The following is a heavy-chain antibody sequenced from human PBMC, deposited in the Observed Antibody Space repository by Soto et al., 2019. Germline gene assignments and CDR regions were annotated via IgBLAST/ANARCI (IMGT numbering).Heavy chain of an antibody. J-gene: IGHJ4*02. Sequence: SETLSLTCAVSSGSISSSNWWSWVRQPPGKGLEWIGEIYHSGSTNYNPSLKSRVTISLDKSKNRFSLKLSSVTAADTAVYYCARLLGLRWYFDYWGQGTLVTVSS. CDR2: IYHSGST. CDR1: SGSISSSNW. CDR3: ARLLGLRWYFDY. V-gene: IGHV4-4*02. D-gene: IGHD4-17*01.